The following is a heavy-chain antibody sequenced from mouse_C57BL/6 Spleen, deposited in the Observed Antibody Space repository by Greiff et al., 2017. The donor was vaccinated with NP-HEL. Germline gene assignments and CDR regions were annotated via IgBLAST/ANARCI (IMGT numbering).Heavy chain of an antibody. Sequence: QVQLQQSGAELAKPGASVKLSCKASGYTFTSYWMHWVKQRPGQGLEWIGYINPSSGYTKYNQKFKDKATLTADKSSSTAYMQLSSLTYEDSAVYYCATRDSSGPYYFDDWGQGTTLTVSS. D-gene: IGHD3-2*02. CDR2: INPSSGYT. CDR3: ATRDSSGPYYFDD. V-gene: IGHV1-7*01. J-gene: IGHJ2*01. CDR1: GYTFTSYW.